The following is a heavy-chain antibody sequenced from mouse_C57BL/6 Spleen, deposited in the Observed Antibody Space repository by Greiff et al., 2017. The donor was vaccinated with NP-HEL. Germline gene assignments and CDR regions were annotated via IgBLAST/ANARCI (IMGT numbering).Heavy chain of an antibody. V-gene: IGHV1-81*01. CDR2: IYPRSGNT. J-gene: IGHJ4*01. CDR3: ARSVLRSRDAMDY. Sequence: VKLQESGAELARPGASVKLSCKASGYTFTSYGISWVKQRTGQGLEWIGEIYPRSGNTYYNEKFKGKATLTADKSSSTAYMELRSLTSEDSAVYFCARSVLRSRDAMDYWGQGTSVTVSS. CDR1: GYTFTSYG. D-gene: IGHD1-1*01.